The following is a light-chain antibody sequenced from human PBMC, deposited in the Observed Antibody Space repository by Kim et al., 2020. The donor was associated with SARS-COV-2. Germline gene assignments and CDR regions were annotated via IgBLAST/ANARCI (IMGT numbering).Light chain of an antibody. CDR2: DAS. V-gene: IGKV3-20*01. CDR1: QSVRNGY. J-gene: IGKJ5*01. Sequence: VLTQSPGTLSLSPGERATLSCRASQSVRNGYLAWYQQKPGQAPRLLIYDASTRATGLPDRFSGSGSGTDFTLTISRLEPEDFAVYYCQQYTGSPITFGQGTRLEIK. CDR3: QQYTGSPIT.